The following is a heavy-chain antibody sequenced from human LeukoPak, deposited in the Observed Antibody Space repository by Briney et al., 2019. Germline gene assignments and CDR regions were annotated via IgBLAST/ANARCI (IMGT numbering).Heavy chain of an antibody. J-gene: IGHJ6*03. CDR2: MNPNSGNT. CDR3: ARVREYSSSYYYYYYYMDV. D-gene: IGHD6-6*01. V-gene: IGHV1-8*01. Sequence: ASVKVSCKASGYTFTSYDINWVRQATGQGLEWMGWMNPNSGNTGYAQKFQGRVTMTRNTSTSTAYMELSSLRSEDTAVYYCARVREYSSSYYYYYYYMDVWGKGTTVTVSS. CDR1: GYTFTSYD.